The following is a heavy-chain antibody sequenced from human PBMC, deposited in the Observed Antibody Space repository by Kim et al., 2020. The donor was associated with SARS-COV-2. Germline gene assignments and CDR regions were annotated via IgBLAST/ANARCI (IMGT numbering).Heavy chain of an antibody. CDR1: GFTFSSYS. CDR2: ISSSSSYI. Sequence: GGSLRLSCAASGFTFSSYSMNWVRQAPGKGLEWVSSISSSSSYIYYADSVKGRFTISRDNAKNSLYLQMNSLRAEDTAVYYCARDIAATEGGAFDIWGQGTMVTVSS. V-gene: IGHV3-21*01. CDR3: ARDIAATEGGAFDI. J-gene: IGHJ3*02. D-gene: IGHD5-12*01.